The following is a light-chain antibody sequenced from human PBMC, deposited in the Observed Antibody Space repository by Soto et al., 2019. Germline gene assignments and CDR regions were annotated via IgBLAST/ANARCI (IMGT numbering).Light chain of an antibody. CDR1: QDVSNN. J-gene: IGKJ1*01. V-gene: IGKV1-8*01. CDR2: AAS. Sequence: AIRMTQSPSSLSASTGDRVTITCRASQDVSNNLVWYQQEPGKAPKVLIHAASTLQYGVSSRFSGSGSGTYFTLTISNLQSEDFATYYCQHYLTYPWTFGQGTKVE. CDR3: QHYLTYPWT.